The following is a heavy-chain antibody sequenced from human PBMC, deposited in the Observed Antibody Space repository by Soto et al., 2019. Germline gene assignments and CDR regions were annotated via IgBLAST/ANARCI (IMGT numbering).Heavy chain of an antibody. Sequence: QVQLVQSGAEVKKPGSSVKVSCKAPGGTFSSYAISWVRQAPGQVLEWMGGIIPIFATAKYAQKFQGRVTITADESTSTGYMELSSLRSEDTAVYYCARSQGGSSSLDIYYYYYYGMDVWGQGTTVTVSS. D-gene: IGHD2-15*01. CDR3: ARSQGGSSSLDIYYYYYYGMDV. J-gene: IGHJ6*02. CDR2: IIPIFATA. V-gene: IGHV1-69*01. CDR1: GGTFSSYA.